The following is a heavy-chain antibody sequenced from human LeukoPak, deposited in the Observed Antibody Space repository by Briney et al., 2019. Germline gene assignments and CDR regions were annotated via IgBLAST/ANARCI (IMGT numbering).Heavy chain of an antibody. D-gene: IGHD5-24*01. CDR2: ISSSSSYI. CDR1: GFTFSSYS. Sequence: KAGGSLRLSCAASGFTFSSYSMNWVRQAPGKGLEWVSSISSSSSYIYYADSVKGRFTISRDNAKNSLYLQMNSLRAEDTAVYYCARQRRIGGYNFGFDYWGQGTLVTVSS. J-gene: IGHJ4*02. V-gene: IGHV3-21*01. CDR3: ARQRRIGGYNFGFDY.